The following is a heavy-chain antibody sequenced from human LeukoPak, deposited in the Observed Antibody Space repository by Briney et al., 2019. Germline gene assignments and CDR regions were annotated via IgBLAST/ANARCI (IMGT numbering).Heavy chain of an antibody. V-gene: IGHV3-64*01. D-gene: IGHD2-2*01. CDR1: GFTFSSYA. CDR2: ISSNEGST. J-gene: IGHJ6*02. CDR3: ARGSQYCSSTSCSEYYYYYGMDV. Sequence: GGSLRLSCAASGFTFSSYAMHWVRQAPGKGLEYVSAISSNEGSTYYANSVKGRFTISRDNSKNTLYLQMGSLRAEDMAVYYCARGSQYCSSTSCSEYYYYYGMDVWGQGTTVTVSS.